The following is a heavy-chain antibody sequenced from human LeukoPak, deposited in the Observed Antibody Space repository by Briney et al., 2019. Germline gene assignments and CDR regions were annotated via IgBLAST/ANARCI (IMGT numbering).Heavy chain of an antibody. D-gene: IGHD5-18*01. CDR1: GGSISSYY. J-gene: IGHJ4*02. V-gene: IGHV4-59*08. CDR3: ARGAYGYPYFDY. Sequence: PSETLSLTCTVSGGSISSYYWSWIRQPPGKGLEWIGYIYYSGSTNYNPSLKSRVTISVDTSKNQFSLKLSSVTAADTAVYYCARGAYGYPYFDYWGQGTLVTVSS. CDR2: IYYSGST.